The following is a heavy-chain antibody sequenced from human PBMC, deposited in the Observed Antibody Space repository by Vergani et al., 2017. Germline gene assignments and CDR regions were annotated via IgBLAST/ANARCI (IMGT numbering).Heavy chain of an antibody. J-gene: IGHJ3*02. Sequence: QVQLQESGPGLVKPSETLSLTCTVSGGSISSYYWSWIRQPPGEGLEWIGYIYYSGSTNYNPSLKSRVTISVDTSKNQFSLKLSSVTAADTAVYYCARQVTIFGVVRGPDKAFDIWGQGTMVTVSS. V-gene: IGHV4-59*08. CDR3: ARQVTIFGVVRGPDKAFDI. CDR2: IYYSGST. CDR1: GGSISSYY. D-gene: IGHD3-3*01.